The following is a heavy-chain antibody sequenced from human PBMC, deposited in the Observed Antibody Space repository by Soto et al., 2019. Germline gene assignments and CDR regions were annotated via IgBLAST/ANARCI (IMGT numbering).Heavy chain of an antibody. V-gene: IGHV3-48*02. D-gene: IGHD5-12*01. CDR1: GFTFSSYS. CDR2: ISSSSSTI. Sequence: GGSLRLSCAASGFTFSSYSMNWVRQAPGKGLEWVSHISSSSSTIYYADSVKGRFTISRDNAKNSLYLQMNSLRDEDTAVYYCARDSRWLQIKRKNAFDIWGQGTMVTVSS. J-gene: IGHJ3*02. CDR3: ARDSRWLQIKRKNAFDI.